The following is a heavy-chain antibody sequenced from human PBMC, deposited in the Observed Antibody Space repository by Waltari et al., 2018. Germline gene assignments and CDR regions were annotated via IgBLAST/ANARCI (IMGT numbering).Heavy chain of an antibody. D-gene: IGHD3-22*01. CDR2: IKTDGAEE. J-gene: IGHJ3*02. CDR1: GFTRSNYW. CDR3: ARDQWFGFDI. Sequence: EVQLVESGGDLVQPGGSLRRSCAASGFTRSNYWMSWVRQAPGKGPEWMANIKTDGAEEYYVDSVRGRFTISRDNAKNLLFLQMNSLRPEDTAVYYCARDQWFGFDIWGQGTMVTVSS. V-gene: IGHV3-7*01.